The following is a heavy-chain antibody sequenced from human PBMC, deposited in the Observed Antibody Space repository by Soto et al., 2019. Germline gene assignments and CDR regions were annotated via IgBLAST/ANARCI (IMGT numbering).Heavy chain of an antibody. CDR3: ARDDCGRYPSVFAF. J-gene: IGHJ4*02. Sequence: EVQLVESGGGLVQPGGSLRLSCAASGFTFSSYWMSWVREAPGKRLEWVANIKQDGSEKYHVDSVKSRFTISRDNVNNSLYLKMNGLRVEDLAVYDFARDDCGRYPSVFAFWGQGATVTVSS. V-gene: IGHV3-7*01. CDR2: IKQDGSEK. CDR1: GFTFSSYW. D-gene: IGHD1-26*01.